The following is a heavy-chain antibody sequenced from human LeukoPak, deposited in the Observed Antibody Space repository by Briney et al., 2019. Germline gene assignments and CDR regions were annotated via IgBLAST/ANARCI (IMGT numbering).Heavy chain of an antibody. J-gene: IGHJ3*02. CDR2: IYYSGST. CDR1: GGSISSSSYY. CDR3: ARALTIFGVVIGFDAFDI. V-gene: IGHV4-39*07. D-gene: IGHD3-3*01. Sequence: SETLSLTCTVSGGSISSSSYYWGWIRQPPGKGLEWIGSIYYSGSTYYNPSLKSRVTISVDTSKNQFSLKLSSVTAADTAVYYCARALTIFGVVIGFDAFDIWGQGTMVTVAS.